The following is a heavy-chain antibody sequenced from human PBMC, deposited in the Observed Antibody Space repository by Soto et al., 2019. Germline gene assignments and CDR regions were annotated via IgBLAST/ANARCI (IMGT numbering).Heavy chain of an antibody. CDR3: AKTSAARAVAGPLDY. D-gene: IGHD6-19*01. CDR1: GFTFSNFG. Sequence: QVQLVESGGGVVQPRRSLRLSCAASGFTFSNFGMHWVRQAPGKGLEWVALISYDGSNKYYADSVKGRFTISRDNSKNTLYLQMNSLRAEDTAVYYCAKTSAARAVAGPLDYWGQGTLVTVSS. CDR2: ISYDGSNK. V-gene: IGHV3-30*18. J-gene: IGHJ4*02.